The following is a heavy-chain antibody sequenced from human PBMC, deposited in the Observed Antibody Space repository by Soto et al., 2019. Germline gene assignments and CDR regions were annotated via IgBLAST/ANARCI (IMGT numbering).Heavy chain of an antibody. CDR1: GGTFSSYA. D-gene: IGHD5-18*01. Sequence: SVKVSCKASGGTFSSYAISCVRQAPGQGLEWMGGIIPIFGTANYAQKFQGRVTITADESTSTAYMELSSLRSEDTAVYYCAREEVDTAMVNRYYGMDVWGQGTTVTVSS. CDR3: AREEVDTAMVNRYYGMDV. CDR2: IIPIFGTA. V-gene: IGHV1-69*13. J-gene: IGHJ6*02.